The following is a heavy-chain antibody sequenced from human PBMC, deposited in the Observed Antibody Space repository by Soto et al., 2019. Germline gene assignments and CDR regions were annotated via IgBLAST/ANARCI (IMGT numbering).Heavy chain of an antibody. J-gene: IGHJ6*03. Sequence: SAKVTCKASGGSFSSYSMSWARQEHEQGLEWMGRIIPILGIANYAQKFQGRITITADKSTSTAYMELSSLRSEDTAVYYCARVLGRDDLWSSPTKTMGIWGKATTGTVSS. CDR2: IIPILGIA. D-gene: IGHD3-3*01. CDR1: GGSFSSYS. V-gene: IGHV1-69*04. CDR3: ARVLGRDDLWSSPTKTMGI.